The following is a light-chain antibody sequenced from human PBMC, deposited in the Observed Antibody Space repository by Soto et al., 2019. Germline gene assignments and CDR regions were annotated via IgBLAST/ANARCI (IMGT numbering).Light chain of an antibody. V-gene: IGKV3-15*01. J-gene: IGKJ1*01. CDR1: QSVSSN. CDR2: GAS. Sequence: EIVMTQSPATLSVSPGERATLSCRASQSVSSNLAWYQQKPGQAPRLLIYGASTRATGIPARFSGSGSGTEFPITISILHSEDAAVYYCQQYNSWPGTFGQGTKVEIK. CDR3: QQYNSWPGT.